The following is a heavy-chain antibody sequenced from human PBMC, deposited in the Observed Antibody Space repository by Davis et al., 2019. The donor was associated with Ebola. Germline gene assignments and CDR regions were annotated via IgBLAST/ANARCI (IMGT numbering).Heavy chain of an antibody. CDR1: GFTFSSYG. Sequence: GESLKISCAASGFTFSSYGMHWVRQAPGKGLEWVAVISYDGSNKYYEDSVKGRFTISRDNSKNTLYLQMNSLRAEDTAVYYCAGSRGWTKSYYYYGMDVWGQGTTVTVSS. V-gene: IGHV3-30*03. J-gene: IGHJ6*02. CDR2: ISYDGSNK. D-gene: IGHD3/OR15-3a*01. CDR3: AGSRGWTKSYYYYGMDV.